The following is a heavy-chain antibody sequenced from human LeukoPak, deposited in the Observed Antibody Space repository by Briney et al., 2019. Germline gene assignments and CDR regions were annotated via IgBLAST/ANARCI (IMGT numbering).Heavy chain of an antibody. J-gene: IGHJ4*02. D-gene: IGHD4-17*01. Sequence: PSETLSLTRTVSGGSISSYYWSWIRQPPGKGLEWIGYIYYSGSTNYNPSLKSRVTISVDTSKNQFSLKLSSVTAADTAVYYCARGFLRFFDYWGQGTLVTVSS. CDR2: IYYSGST. CDR1: GGSISSYY. CDR3: ARGFLRFFDY. V-gene: IGHV4-59*01.